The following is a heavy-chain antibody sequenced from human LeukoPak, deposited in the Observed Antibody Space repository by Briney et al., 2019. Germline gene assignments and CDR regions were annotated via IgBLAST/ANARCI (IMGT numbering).Heavy chain of an antibody. CDR2: INPKSGGT. CDR1: GYTFTDYY. Sequence: ASVKVSCKASGYTFTDYYVHWVLQAPGQGLEWMGWINPKSGGTSYAQKFQDRVTMTRDTSISTAYMELSRLTSDDTAAFFCARDQTSGYGRGDFWGQGTQVTVSS. V-gene: IGHV1-2*02. D-gene: IGHD5-12*01. J-gene: IGHJ4*02. CDR3: ARDQTSGYGRGDF.